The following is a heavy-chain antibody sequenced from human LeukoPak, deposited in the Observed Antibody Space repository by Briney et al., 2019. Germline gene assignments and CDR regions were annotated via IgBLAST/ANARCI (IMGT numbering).Heavy chain of an antibody. CDR2: ISGSGDST. CDR3: AKDKTYDDFWSGHDAFDI. V-gene: IGHV3-23*01. D-gene: IGHD3-3*01. Sequence: GGSLRLSCAASGFTFTTYAMSWVRQAPGKGLEWVSVISGSGDSTYYADSVKGRFTISRDISKNTLYLQMKSLRAGDTAVYYCAKDKTYDDFWSGHDAFDIWGQGTMVTVSS. CDR1: GFTFTTYA. J-gene: IGHJ3*02.